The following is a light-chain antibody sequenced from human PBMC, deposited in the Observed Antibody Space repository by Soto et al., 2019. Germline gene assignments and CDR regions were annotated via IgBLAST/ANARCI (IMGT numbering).Light chain of an antibody. CDR2: WAS. Sequence: DIVVTQSPDSLDVSLGERATINCKSSQSVLYRSNNKNYLAWYQQKPGQPPKLVIYWASTRESGVPDRFSGSGSGTDFTLTISSLQAEDVAFYYCQQYYSAPYTFGQGTKLEIK. V-gene: IGKV4-1*01. CDR3: QQYYSAPYT. CDR1: QSVLYRSNNKNY. J-gene: IGKJ2*01.